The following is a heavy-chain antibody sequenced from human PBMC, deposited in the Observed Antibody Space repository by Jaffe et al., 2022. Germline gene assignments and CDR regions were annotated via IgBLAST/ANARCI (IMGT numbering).Heavy chain of an antibody. CDR2: IYHSGST. J-gene: IGHJ5*02. CDR3: ARDMGYCSSTSCYAGWFDP. D-gene: IGHD2-2*01. Sequence: QVQLQESGPGLVKPSETLSLTCAVSGYSISSGYYWGWIRQPPGKGLEWIGSIYHSGSTYYNPSLKSRVTISVDTSKNQFSLKLSSVTAADTAVYYCARDMGYCSSTSCYAGWFDPWGQGTLVTVSS. V-gene: IGHV4-38-2*02. CDR1: GYSISSGYY.